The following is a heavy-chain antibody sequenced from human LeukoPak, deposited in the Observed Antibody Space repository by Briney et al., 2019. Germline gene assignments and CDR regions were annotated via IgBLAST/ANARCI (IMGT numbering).Heavy chain of an antibody. CDR1: GGSISSYY. J-gene: IGHJ5*02. V-gene: IGHV4-59*01. Sequence: SETLSLTCTVSGGSISSYYWSWIRQPPGKGLEWIGYIYYSGSTNYSPSLKSRVTISVDTSKNQFSLKLSSVTAADTAVYYCASGYCSSTSCLFDPWGQGTLVTVSS. CDR3: ASGYCSSTSCLFDP. D-gene: IGHD2-2*03. CDR2: IYYSGST.